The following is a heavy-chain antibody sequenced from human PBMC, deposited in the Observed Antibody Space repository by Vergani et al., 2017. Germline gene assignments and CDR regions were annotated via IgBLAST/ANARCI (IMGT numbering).Heavy chain of an antibody. Sequence: QVQLQQWGAGLLKTSETLSLTCAVYGGSFSGYYWSWIRQPPGKGLEWIGEINHSGSTNYNPSLKGRVTISVDTSKNQFSLKLSSVTAADTAVYYCARGRTGTHDYWGQGTLVTVSS. CDR1: GGSFSGYY. CDR2: INHSGST. D-gene: IGHD1-1*01. J-gene: IGHJ4*02. CDR3: ARGRTGTHDY. V-gene: IGHV4-34*01.